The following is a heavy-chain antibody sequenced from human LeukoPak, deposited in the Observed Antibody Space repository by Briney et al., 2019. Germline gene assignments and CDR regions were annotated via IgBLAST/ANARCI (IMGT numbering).Heavy chain of an antibody. CDR3: AKHYYGSGSYYREETDY. D-gene: IGHD3-10*01. V-gene: IGHV3-30*18. Sequence: GRSLRLSCAASGFTFSSYGMHWVRQAPGKGLDWVAVISYDGSNKYYADSVKGRFTISRDNSKNTLYLQMNSLRAEDTAVYYCAKHYYGSGSYYREETDYWGQGTLVTVSS. J-gene: IGHJ4*02. CDR1: GFTFSSYG. CDR2: ISYDGSNK.